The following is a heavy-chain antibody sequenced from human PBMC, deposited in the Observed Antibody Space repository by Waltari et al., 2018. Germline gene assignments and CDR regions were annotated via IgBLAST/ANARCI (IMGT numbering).Heavy chain of an antibody. CDR1: GFTFSSYA. Sequence: EVQLLESGGGLVQPGGSLRLSCAASGFTFSSYAMSWVRQAPGKGLEWVSAISGSGGSTYYAAAVKCRFTISRDNSKNTLYLQMNSLRAEDTAVYYCAKDSTLVVVVPAAIPFDYWGQGTLVTVSS. V-gene: IGHV3-23*01. CDR2: ISGSGGST. J-gene: IGHJ4*02. D-gene: IGHD2-2*02. CDR3: AKDSTLVVVVPAAIPFDY.